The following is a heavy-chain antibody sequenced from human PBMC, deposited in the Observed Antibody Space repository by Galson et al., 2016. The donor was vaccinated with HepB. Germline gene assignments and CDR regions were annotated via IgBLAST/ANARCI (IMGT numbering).Heavy chain of an antibody. V-gene: IGHV3-74*01. CDR3: GRDHSVVLTTAYNWFDP. Sequence: SLRLSCAASGFAFGSHWMHWARQVPGKGLVWVSRINSDGTISNYADSVKGRITISRDNAKNTLYLQMNSLRVEDTAVYYCGRDHSVVLTTAYNWFDPWGKGTRVTFSS. CDR2: INSDGTIS. CDR1: GFAFGSHW. J-gene: IGHJ5*02. D-gene: IGHD4-23*01.